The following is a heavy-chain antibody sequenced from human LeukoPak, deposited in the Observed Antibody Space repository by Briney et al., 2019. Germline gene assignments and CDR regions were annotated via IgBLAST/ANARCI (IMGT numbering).Heavy chain of an antibody. J-gene: IGHJ4*02. CDR1: GGTFSSYA. CDR2: IIPIFGTA. V-gene: IGHV1-69*13. Sequence: SVKVSCKASGGTFSSYAISWVRQAPGQGLEWMGGIIPIFGTANYAQKFEGRVTITADESTSTAYMELSSLRSEDTAVYYCASPGYCSSTSCYTGFEYWGQGTLVTVSS. CDR3: ASPGYCSSTSCYTGFEY. D-gene: IGHD2-2*02.